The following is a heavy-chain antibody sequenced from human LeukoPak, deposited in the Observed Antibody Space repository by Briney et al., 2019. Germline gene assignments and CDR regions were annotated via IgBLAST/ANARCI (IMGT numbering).Heavy chain of an antibody. J-gene: IGHJ3*02. Sequence: PGGSLRLSCAASGFTFSSYGMHWVRQAPGKGLEWVAFIRYDGSNKYYADSAKGRFTISRDNSKNTLYLQMNSLRAEDTAVYYCARDAQLVLDAFDIWGQGTMVTVSS. D-gene: IGHD6-6*01. CDR3: ARDAQLVLDAFDI. CDR2: IRYDGSNK. CDR1: GFTFSSYG. V-gene: IGHV3-30*02.